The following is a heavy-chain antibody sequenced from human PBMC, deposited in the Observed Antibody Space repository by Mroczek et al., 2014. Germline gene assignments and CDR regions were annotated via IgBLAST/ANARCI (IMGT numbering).Heavy chain of an antibody. CDR2: IYYSGST. CDR1: GGSISSSSYY. D-gene: IGHD2-2*01. J-gene: IGHJ6*03. CDR3: ARHVSDCSSTSCLYYYYYMDV. Sequence: QVQLQESGPGLVKPSETLSLTCTVSGGSISSSSYYWGWIRQPPGKGLEWIGSIYYSGSTYYNPSLKSRVTISVDTSKNQFSLKLSSVTAXDTAVYYCARHVSDCSSTSCLYYYYYMDVVGTKGPRSP. V-gene: IGHV4-39*01.